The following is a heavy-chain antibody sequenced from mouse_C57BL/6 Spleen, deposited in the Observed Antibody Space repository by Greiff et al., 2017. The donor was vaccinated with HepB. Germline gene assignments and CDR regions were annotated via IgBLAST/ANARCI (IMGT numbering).Heavy chain of an antibody. CDR2: ISSGGSYT. CDR3: ARHPSYDGSYYFDY. V-gene: IGHV5-6*01. J-gene: IGHJ2*01. D-gene: IGHD2-3*01. Sequence: EVKLVESGGDLVKPGGSLKLSCAASGFTFSSYGMSWVRQTPDKRLEWVATISSGGSYTYYPDSVKGRFTISRDNAKNTLYLQMSSLKSEDTAMYYCARHPSYDGSYYFDYWGQGTTLTVSS. CDR1: GFTFSSYG.